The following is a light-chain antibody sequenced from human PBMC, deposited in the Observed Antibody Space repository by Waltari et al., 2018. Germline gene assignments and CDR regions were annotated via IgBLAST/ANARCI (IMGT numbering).Light chain of an antibody. CDR1: QSVLSTSTGKSY. CDR2: WAS. CDR3: QQYYDTPWT. Sequence: DIVMAQSPDSLAVSLGERATINCGSSQSVLSTSTGKSYLTWYQQKPGQPPKLRIYWASTRESGVPERFSGSGSGTDFTLTISSLQAEDVAVYYCQQYYDTPWTFGQGTKVEIK. J-gene: IGKJ1*01. V-gene: IGKV4-1*01.